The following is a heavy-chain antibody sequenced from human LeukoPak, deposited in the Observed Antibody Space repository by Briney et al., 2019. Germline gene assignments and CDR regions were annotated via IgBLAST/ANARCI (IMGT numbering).Heavy chain of an antibody. D-gene: IGHD3-9*01. Sequence: SETLSLTCTVSGGSISSSSYYWGWIRQPPGKGLEWIGSIYYSGSTYYNPSLKSRVTISVDTSKNQFSLKLSSVTAADTAVYYCARESREEGYYDILTGWVWWPPRAAPDYWGQGTLVTVSS. J-gene: IGHJ4*02. CDR1: GGSISSSSYY. CDR2: IYYSGST. V-gene: IGHV4-39*07. CDR3: ARESREEGYYDILTGWVWWPPRAAPDY.